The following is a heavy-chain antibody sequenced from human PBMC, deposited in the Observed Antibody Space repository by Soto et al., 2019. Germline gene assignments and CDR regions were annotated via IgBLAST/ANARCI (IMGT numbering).Heavy chain of an antibody. D-gene: IGHD3-22*01. V-gene: IGHV5-10-1*01. CDR2: IDPSDSYT. Sequence: GESLKISCKGSGYSFTSYWISWVRQMPGKGLEWMGRIDPSDSYTNYSPSFQGHVTISAVKSISTAYLQWSSLKASDTAMYYCASPRYYYDSSGLLIWGQGTMVTVSS. J-gene: IGHJ3*02. CDR1: GYSFTSYW. CDR3: ASPRYYYDSSGLLI.